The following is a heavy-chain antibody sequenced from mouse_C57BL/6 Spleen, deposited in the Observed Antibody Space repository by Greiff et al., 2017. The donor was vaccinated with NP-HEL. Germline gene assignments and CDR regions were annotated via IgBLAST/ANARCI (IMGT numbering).Heavy chain of an antibody. D-gene: IGHD2-3*01. Sequence: EVQLQESGGGLVKPGGSLKLSCAASGFTFSDYGMHWVRQAPEKGLEWVAYISSGSSTIYYADTVKGRFTISRDNAKNTLFLQMTSLRSEDTTMYYCARRDGYFSDAMDYWGQGTSVTVSS. V-gene: IGHV5-17*01. CDR3: ARRDGYFSDAMDY. CDR2: ISSGSSTI. CDR1: GFTFSDYG. J-gene: IGHJ4*01.